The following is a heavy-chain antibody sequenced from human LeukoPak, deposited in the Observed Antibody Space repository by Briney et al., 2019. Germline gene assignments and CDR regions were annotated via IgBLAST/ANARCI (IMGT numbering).Heavy chain of an antibody. CDR2: IYHSGST. V-gene: IGHV4-30-2*01. J-gene: IGHJ4*02. Sequence: PSETLSLTCTVSGGSISSGGYYWSWIRQPPGKGLEWIGYIYHSGSTYYNPSLKSRVTISVDRSKNQFSLKLSSVTAADTAVYYCARGSALEWLSLDYWGQGTLVTVSS. D-gene: IGHD3-3*01. CDR3: ARGSALEWLSLDY. CDR1: GGSISSGGYY.